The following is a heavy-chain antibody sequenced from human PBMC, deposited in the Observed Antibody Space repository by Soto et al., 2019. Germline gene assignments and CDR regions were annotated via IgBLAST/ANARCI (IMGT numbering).Heavy chain of an antibody. J-gene: IGHJ6*02. CDR3: AKASTANYRANYAMDV. D-gene: IGHD1-7*01. Sequence: PGWSLRLSCPASGFTLNTYTMTWVRQAPGKGLEWVSAISGGGGGTYYADSVKGRFTISRDNSKNTLFLQMNSLRVEDTAVYYCAKASTANYRANYAMDVWGQGTTVTVSS. CDR2: ISGGGGGT. V-gene: IGHV3-23*01. CDR1: GFTLNTYT.